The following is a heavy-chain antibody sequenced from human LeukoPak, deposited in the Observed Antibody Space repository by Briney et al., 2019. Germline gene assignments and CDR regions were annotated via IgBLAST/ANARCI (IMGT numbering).Heavy chain of an antibody. CDR1: GGTFSSYA. CDR2: IIPIFGTA. J-gene: IGHJ6*03. Sequence: ASVKVSCEASGGTFSSYAISWVRQAPGQGLEWMGGIIPIFGTANYAQKFQGRVTITADESTSTAYMELSSLRSEDTAVYYCAVVVPAAMGGYYYYYMDAWGKGTTVTVSS. CDR3: AVVVPAAMGGYYYYYMDA. D-gene: IGHD2-2*01. V-gene: IGHV1-69*13.